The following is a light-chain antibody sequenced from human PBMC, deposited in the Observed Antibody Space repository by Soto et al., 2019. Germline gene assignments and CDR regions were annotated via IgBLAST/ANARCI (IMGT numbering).Light chain of an antibody. Sequence: QSVLTQSPSASGTPGQRVSISCSGSTSNIGTNTVSWYQHVPGTAPKLLIYSNDQRPSAVPGRFSGSKSGTSASLATSGLLSEDEADYYCATWDDSLNVVFGGGTKLTVL. CDR3: ATWDDSLNVV. CDR1: TSNIGTNT. CDR2: SND. J-gene: IGLJ2*01. V-gene: IGLV1-44*01.